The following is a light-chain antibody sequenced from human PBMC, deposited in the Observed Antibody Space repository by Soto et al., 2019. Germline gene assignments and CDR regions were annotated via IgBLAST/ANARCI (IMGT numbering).Light chain of an antibody. V-gene: IGLV2-14*01. CDR1: SSDIGAYIY. Sequence: QSALTQPASVSGSPGQSITISCTGTSSDIGAYIYVSWYQQHPGKAPKLIIFEVSNRPSGVSDRFSGSKSANTASLTISGLQPEDEGDYYCSSHTTKNTWVFGGGTKLTVL. J-gene: IGLJ3*02. CDR2: EVS. CDR3: SSHTTKNTWV.